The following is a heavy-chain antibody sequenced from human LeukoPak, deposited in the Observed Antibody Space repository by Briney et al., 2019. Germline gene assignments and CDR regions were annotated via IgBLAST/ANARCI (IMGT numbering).Heavy chain of an antibody. CDR1: GFTFSSYA. Sequence: PGGSLRLSCAASGFTFSSYAMSWVRQAPGEGLEWVSAISGSGGSTYYADSVKGRFTISRDNSKNTLYLQMNSLGAEDTAVYYCAKGGLYDFWSGQYYYYYYMDVWGKGTTVTVSS. D-gene: IGHD3-3*01. CDR3: AKGGLYDFWSGQYYYYYYMDV. V-gene: IGHV3-23*01. J-gene: IGHJ6*03. CDR2: ISGSGGST.